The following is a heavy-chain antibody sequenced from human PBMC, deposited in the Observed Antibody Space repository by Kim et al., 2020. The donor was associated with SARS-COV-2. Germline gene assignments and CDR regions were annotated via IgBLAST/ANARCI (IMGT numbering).Heavy chain of an antibody. CDR3: ASPYRPFGTALDY. CDR2: ISYDGSNK. V-gene: IGHV3-30*04. CDR1: GFTFSSYA. J-gene: IGHJ4*02. Sequence: GGSLRLSCAASGFTFSSYAMHWVRQAPGKGLEWVAVISYDGSNKYYADSVKGRFTISRDNSKNTLYLQMNSLRAEDTAVYYCASPYRPFGTALDYWGQGT. D-gene: IGHD2-8*02.